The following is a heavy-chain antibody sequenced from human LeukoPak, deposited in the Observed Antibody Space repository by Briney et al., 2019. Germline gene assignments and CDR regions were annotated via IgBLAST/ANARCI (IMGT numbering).Heavy chain of an antibody. CDR2: ISSSSSYI. V-gene: IGHV3-21*01. J-gene: IGHJ6*03. CDR1: GFTFSSYS. D-gene: IGHD1-26*01. CDR3: ARGGSYYYYYMDV. Sequence: GGSLRLSCAASGFTFSSYSMNWVRQAPGKGLEWVSSISSSSSYIYYADSVKGRFTISRDNAKNSLYLQTNSLRAEDTAVYYCARGGSYYYYYMDVWGKGTTVTVSS.